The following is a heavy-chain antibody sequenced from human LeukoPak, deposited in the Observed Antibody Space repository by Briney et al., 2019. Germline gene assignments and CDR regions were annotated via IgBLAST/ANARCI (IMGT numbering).Heavy chain of an antibody. CDR2: INSDGSST. D-gene: IGHD2-2*02. V-gene: IGHV3-74*01. CDR1: GFTFSSYW. J-gene: IGHJ4*02. CDR3: ASPASTSWLYRFDY. Sequence: GGSLRLSCAASGFTFSSYWMRWVRQAPGKGLVWVSRINSDGSSTSYADSVKGRFTISRDNAKNTLYLQMNSLRAEDTAVYYCASPASTSWLYRFDYWGQGTLVTVSS.